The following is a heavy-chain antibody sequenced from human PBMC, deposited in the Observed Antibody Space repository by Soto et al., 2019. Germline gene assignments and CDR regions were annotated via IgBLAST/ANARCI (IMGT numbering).Heavy chain of an antibody. CDR1: GGSISSYY. V-gene: IGHV4-59*01. J-gene: IGHJ1*01. Sequence: SETLSLTCTVSGGSISSYYWSWIRQPPGKGLEWIGYIYYSGSTNYNPSLKSRVTISVDTSKNQISLKLSSVTAADTAVYYCAYSPRRSLPAYWGQDTLFTVPS. CDR2: IYYSGST. D-gene: IGHD6-13*01. CDR3: AYSPRRSLPAY.